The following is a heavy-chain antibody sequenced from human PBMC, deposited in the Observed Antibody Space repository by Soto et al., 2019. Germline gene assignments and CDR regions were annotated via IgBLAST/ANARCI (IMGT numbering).Heavy chain of an antibody. CDR3: ARDGDGHWDHC. V-gene: IGHV1-18*01. J-gene: IGHJ4*02. CDR2: INAYNGDR. CDR1: GYTFTSYG. D-gene: IGHD1-26*01. Sequence: QVQLVQSGAEVKKPGASVKVSCKASGYTFTSYGISWVRQAPGQGLEWMGWINAYNGDRNYAPKFQGRVTMTPATSPNIADMEVRSLRSDDTAVYYCARDGDGHWDHCWGQGTLVTVSS.